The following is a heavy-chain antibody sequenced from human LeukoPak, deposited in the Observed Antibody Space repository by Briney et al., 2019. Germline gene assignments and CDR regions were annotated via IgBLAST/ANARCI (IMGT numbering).Heavy chain of an antibody. Sequence: SVKVSCKDSGGTFSSYAFSWLRQAPPHGLEGMGGIIPIFCTANYVQKSQRRVTITTDESTSTASIEPNTLPSYDPARYYCAKNSYGPVIGLYYCDYWGQGTLVTISS. V-gene: IGHV1-69*05. CDR1: GGTFSSYA. CDR3: AKNSYGPVIGLYYCDY. D-gene: IGHD5-18*01. J-gene: IGHJ4*02. CDR2: IIPIFCTA.